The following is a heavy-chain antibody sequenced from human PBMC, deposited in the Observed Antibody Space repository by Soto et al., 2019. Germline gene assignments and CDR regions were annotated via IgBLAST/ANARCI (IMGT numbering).Heavy chain of an antibody. V-gene: IGHV1-46*01. Sequence: QVDLVQSGAEVKKPGASVTISCKASGSAITRYYIHWVRQAPGRGLEWMGIINPGGGSASYAQKFQDRVTIDKDTSTGRVYMDLRSRRTEDTAVYYCARDTSGWSLNGLDVWGQGTTVNVSS. CDR3: ARDTSGWSLNGLDV. CDR2: INPGGGSA. J-gene: IGHJ6*02. D-gene: IGHD6-19*01. CDR1: GSAITRYY.